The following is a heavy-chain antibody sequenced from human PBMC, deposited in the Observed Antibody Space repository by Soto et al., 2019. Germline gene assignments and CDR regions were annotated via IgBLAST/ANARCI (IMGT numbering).Heavy chain of an antibody. CDR1: GFTVSSNY. CDR3: ARGSSRQQLVLFYFDY. V-gene: IGHV3-66*01. J-gene: IGHJ4*02. D-gene: IGHD6-13*01. Sequence: PGGSLRLSCAASGFTVSSNYMNWVRQAPGKGLEWVSVIYSGGNTYYADSVKGRFTISRDNSKNTLYLQMNSLRAEDTAVYYCARGSSRQQLVLFYFDYWGQGTLVTVSS. CDR2: IYSGGNT.